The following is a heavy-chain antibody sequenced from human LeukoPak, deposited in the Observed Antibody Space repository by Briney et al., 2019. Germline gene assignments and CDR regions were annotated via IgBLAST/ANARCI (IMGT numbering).Heavy chain of an antibody. V-gene: IGHV7-4-1*02. D-gene: IGHD3-9*01. CDR2: IITNTGNP. J-gene: IGHJ5*02. CDR3: ARGGALYDILTGYYNSNWFDP. Sequence: ASVKVSCKASGYTFTSYAMDWVRQAPGQGLEWMGWIITNTGNPTYAQGFTGRFVFSLDTSVSTAYLQISSLKAEDTAVYYCARGGALYDILTGYYNSNWFDPWGQGTLVTVSS. CDR1: GYTFTSYA.